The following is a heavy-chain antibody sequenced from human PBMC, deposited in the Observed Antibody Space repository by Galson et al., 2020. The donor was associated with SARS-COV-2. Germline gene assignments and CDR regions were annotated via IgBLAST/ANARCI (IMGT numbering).Heavy chain of an antibody. CDR1: GFSLSTSGVG. J-gene: IGHJ4*02. Sequence: SGPTLVKPTQTLTLTCTFSGFSLSTSGVGVCWIRQPPGKALEWLALIYWDDDKRYSPSLKSRLTITKDTSKNQVVLTMTNMDPVDTATYYCAHRPPDFWSGQPIHWGQGTLVTVSS. D-gene: IGHD3-3*01. CDR3: AHRPPDFWSGQPIH. CDR2: IYWDDDK. V-gene: IGHV2-5*02.